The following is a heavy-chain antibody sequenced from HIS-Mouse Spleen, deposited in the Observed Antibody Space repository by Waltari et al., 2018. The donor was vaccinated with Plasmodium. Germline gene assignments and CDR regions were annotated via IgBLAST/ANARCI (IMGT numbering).Heavy chain of an antibody. V-gene: IGHV3-7*01. D-gene: IGHD6-13*01. Sequence: EVPLVASGGGLVQAGGALSPSFSASGFTSSSYWMSWVSQASGKGLEWVANIKQDGSEKYYVDSVKGRFTISRDNAKNSLYLQMNSLRAEDTAVYYCASSWYWYFDLWGRGTLVTVSS. J-gene: IGHJ2*01. CDR2: IKQDGSEK. CDR1: GFTSSSYW. CDR3: ASSWYWYFDL.